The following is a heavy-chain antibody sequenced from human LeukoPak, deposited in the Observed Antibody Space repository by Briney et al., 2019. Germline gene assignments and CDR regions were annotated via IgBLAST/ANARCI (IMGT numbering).Heavy chain of an antibody. Sequence: KPSETLSLTCTVSGGSISGYYWSWIRQPPGKGLEWIGYIYYSGSTSYNPSLKSRVTISVDTSKNQFSLKLSSVTAADTAVYYCARDNADYYDSSGYYYRPHAFDIWGQGTMVTISS. CDR2: IYYSGST. J-gene: IGHJ3*02. V-gene: IGHV4-59*01. CDR3: ARDNADYYDSSGYYYRPHAFDI. CDR1: GGSISGYY. D-gene: IGHD3-22*01.